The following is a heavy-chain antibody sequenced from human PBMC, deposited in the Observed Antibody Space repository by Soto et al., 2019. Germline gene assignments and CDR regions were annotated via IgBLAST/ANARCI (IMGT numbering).Heavy chain of an antibody. J-gene: IGHJ4*02. D-gene: IGHD3-3*01. CDR2: IYYSGST. CDR1: GGSISSSSYY. V-gene: IGHV4-39*01. Sequence: QLQLQESGPGLVKPSETLSLTCTVSGGSISSSSYYWGWIRQPPGKGLEWIGSIYYSGSTYYNPSLKSRVTISVDTSKNQFSLKLSSVTAADTAVYYCATYYDFWSGYSHYFEYWGQGTLVTVSS. CDR3: ATYYDFWSGYSHYFEY.